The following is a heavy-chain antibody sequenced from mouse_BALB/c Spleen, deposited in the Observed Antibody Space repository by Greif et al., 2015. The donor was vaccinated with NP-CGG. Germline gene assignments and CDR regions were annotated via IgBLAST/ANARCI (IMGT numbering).Heavy chain of an antibody. CDR1: GYGFTSYY. J-gene: IGHJ3*01. CDR3: ADGYDGGAWFAY. D-gene: IGHD2-2*01. Sequence: QVQLQQSGPELVKPGASVKISCKASGYGFTSYYIHWVKQRPGQGLEWIGWIFPGSGNTKYNEKFKGKATLTADTSSSTAYMQLSSPTSEDSAVYFCADGYDGGAWFAYWGQGTLVTVSA. CDR2: IFPGSGNT. V-gene: IGHV1-66*01.